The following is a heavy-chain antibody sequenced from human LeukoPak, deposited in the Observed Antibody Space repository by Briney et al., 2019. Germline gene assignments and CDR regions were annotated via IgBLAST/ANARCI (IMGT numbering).Heavy chain of an antibody. CDR2: IYYSGST. V-gene: IGHV4-59*01. CDR1: GGSISSYY. J-gene: IGHJ4*02. Sequence: SETLSLTCTVSGGSISSYYWSWIRQPPGKGLEWIGYIYYSGSTNYNPSLKSRVTISVDTSKNQFSLKLSSVTAADTAVYYCARDEYSYGYQFDYWGQGTLVTVSS. D-gene: IGHD5-18*01. CDR3: ARDEYSYGYQFDY.